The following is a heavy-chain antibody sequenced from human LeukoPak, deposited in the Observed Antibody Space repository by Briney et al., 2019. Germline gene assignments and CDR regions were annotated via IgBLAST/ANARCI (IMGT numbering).Heavy chain of an antibody. Sequence: SIRSTVSGGSISSFCWSWIRQPPGMGLEWIGHICYSGSTNYNPSLKSRVTILVDTSKNQFSLKLSPVTAADTAVYYCARDLSDYYGSGSYRPIDAFDIWGQGTMVTVSS. CDR1: GGSISSFC. J-gene: IGHJ3*02. CDR3: ARDLSDYYGSGSYRPIDAFDI. V-gene: IGHV4-59*12. CDR2: ICYSGST. D-gene: IGHD3-10*01.